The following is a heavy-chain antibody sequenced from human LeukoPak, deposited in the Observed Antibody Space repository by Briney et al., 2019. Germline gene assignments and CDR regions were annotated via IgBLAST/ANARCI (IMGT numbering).Heavy chain of an antibody. CDR3: AKDLGTWGAFDI. J-gene: IGHJ3*02. CDR1: GFTFSNYA. V-gene: IGHV3-23*01. D-gene: IGHD1-7*01. CDR2: ISDNGGGT. Sequence: GGSLRLSCAASGFTFSNYAMSWVRQAPGKGLECVSTISDNGGGTYYIDSVKGQFTISRDNSKNTLYLQMNSLRAEDTAVYYCAKDLGTWGAFDIWGQGTMVTVSS.